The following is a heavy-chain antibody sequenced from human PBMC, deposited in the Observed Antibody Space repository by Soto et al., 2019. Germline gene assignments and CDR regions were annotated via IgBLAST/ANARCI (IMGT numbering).Heavy chain of an antibody. V-gene: IGHV3-30*18. Sequence: GGSLRLSCAASGFTFISYGMHWVRQAPCKGLEWVAVISYDGSNKYYADSVKGRFTISRDNSKNTLYLQMNSLRAEDTAVYYCAKDRYDSSGYFNDYWGQGTLVTVSS. CDR1: GFTFISYG. J-gene: IGHJ4*02. CDR3: AKDRYDSSGYFNDY. D-gene: IGHD3-22*01. CDR2: ISYDGSNK.